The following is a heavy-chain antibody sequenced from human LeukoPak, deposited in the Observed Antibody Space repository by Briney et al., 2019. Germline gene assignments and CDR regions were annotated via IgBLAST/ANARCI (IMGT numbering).Heavy chain of an antibody. Sequence: SVTVSYKVSGDTFRINAVSWVRQGPRQGVEWMGGIIPIFGITNYAQKFQGRITVTADKSTSPAYMELSSLRSEDTAVYYCARGITSGPYYYYYMDVWAKGTTVTVSS. D-gene: IGHD3-3*01. J-gene: IGHJ6*03. CDR1: GDTFRINA. CDR3: ARGITSGPYYYYYMDV. CDR2: IIPIFGIT. V-gene: IGHV1-69*10.